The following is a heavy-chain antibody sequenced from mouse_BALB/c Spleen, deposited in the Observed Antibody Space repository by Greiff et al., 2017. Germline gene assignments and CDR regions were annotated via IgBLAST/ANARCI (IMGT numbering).Heavy chain of an antibody. D-gene: IGHD1-2*01. J-gene: IGHJ4*01. Sequence: VQLQQSGAELVKPGASVKLSCKASGYTFTSYYMYWVKQRPGQGLEWIGEINPSNGGTNFNEKFKGKATFTADTSSNTAYMQLSSLTSEDSAVYYCARGGIHYYGSEAMDYWGQGTSVTVSS. CDR2: INPSNGGT. V-gene: IGHV1S81*02. CDR1: GYTFTSYY. CDR3: ARGGIHYYGSEAMDY.